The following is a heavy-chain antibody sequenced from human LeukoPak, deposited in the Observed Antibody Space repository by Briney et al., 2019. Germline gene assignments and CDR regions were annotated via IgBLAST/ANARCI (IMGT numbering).Heavy chain of an antibody. CDR3: AKDLLQGDGYNPPSFDY. Sequence: GGSLRLSCAASGFTFSSYAMSWVRQAPGKGLEWVSAISGSGGSTYYADSVKGRFTISRDNSKNTLYLQMNSLRAEDTAVYYCAKDLLQGDGYNPPSFDYWGQGTLVTVSS. D-gene: IGHD5-24*01. V-gene: IGHV3-23*01. J-gene: IGHJ4*02. CDR2: ISGSGGST. CDR1: GFTFSSYA.